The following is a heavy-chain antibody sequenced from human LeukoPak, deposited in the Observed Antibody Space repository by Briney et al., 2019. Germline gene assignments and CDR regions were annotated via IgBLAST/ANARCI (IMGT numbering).Heavy chain of an antibody. J-gene: IGHJ4*02. CDR2: INPSGGST. D-gene: IGHD3-10*01. Sequence: ASVKVSCKASGYTFTSYYMHWVRQAPGQGLEWMGIINPSGGSTSYAQKFQGRVTMTRDTSTSTVYMELSSLRSEDTAVYYCARGAEVLYGSGSYYPHTFDYWGQGTLVTVSS. CDR1: GYTFTSYY. CDR3: ARGAEVLYGSGSYYPHTFDY. V-gene: IGHV1-46*01.